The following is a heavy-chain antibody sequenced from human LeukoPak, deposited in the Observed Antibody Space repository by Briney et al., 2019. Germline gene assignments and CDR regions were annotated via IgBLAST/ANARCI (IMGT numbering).Heavy chain of an antibody. D-gene: IGHD3-10*01. J-gene: IGHJ4*02. CDR3: ARDLRRGYGSGSDNDY. CDR1: GYXFTXYX. V-gene: IGHV1-46*01. CDR2: XXPSGGST. Sequence: SGYXFTXYXMHWVXXAXGXGLXXXXIXXPSGGSTSYAQKFQGRVTMTRDTSTSTVYMELSSLRSEDTAVYYCARDLRRGYGSGSDNDYWGQGTLVTVSS.